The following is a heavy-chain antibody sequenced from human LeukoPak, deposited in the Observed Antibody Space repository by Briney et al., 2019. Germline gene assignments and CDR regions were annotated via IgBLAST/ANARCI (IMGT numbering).Heavy chain of an antibody. CDR2: IYSSGST. J-gene: IGHJ4*02. V-gene: IGHV4-4*07. Sequence: SETLSLTCTVSGGSISSYYWSRMRQPAGKGLEWVGRIYSSGSTAYNPSLRSRLTVSLDTSENQFSLKLISVTAADTAVYYCARGGGSSWLSPLDYWGQGALVTVSS. CDR1: GGSISSYY. CDR3: ARGGGSSWLSPLDY. D-gene: IGHD6-13*01.